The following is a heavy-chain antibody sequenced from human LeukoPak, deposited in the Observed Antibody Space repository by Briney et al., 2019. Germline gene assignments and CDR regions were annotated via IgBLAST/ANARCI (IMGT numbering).Heavy chain of an antibody. J-gene: IGHJ4*02. Sequence: SETLSLTCTVSGGSTSSSSYYWGWIRQPPGKGLEWIGSIYYSGSTYYNPSLKSRVTISVDTSKNQFSLKLSSVTAADTAVYYCARTTDIYDYWGQGTLVTVSS. CDR3: ARTTDIYDY. CDR2: IYYSGST. V-gene: IGHV4-39*07. CDR1: GGSTSSSSYY. D-gene: IGHD3-9*01.